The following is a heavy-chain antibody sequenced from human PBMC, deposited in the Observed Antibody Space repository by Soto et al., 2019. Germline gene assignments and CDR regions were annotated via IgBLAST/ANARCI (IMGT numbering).Heavy chain of an antibody. Sequence: QLQLQESGSGLVKPSQTLSLTCAVSGGSISSGGYSWSWIRQPPGKGLEWIGYIYHSGSTYYNPSLKSXXTXSXXRSKNQFSLKLSAVTAADTAVYYCARGSGFYGMDVWGQGTTVTVSS. CDR2: IYHSGST. J-gene: IGHJ6*02. V-gene: IGHV4-30-2*01. CDR3: ARGSGFYGMDV. CDR1: GGSISSGGYS.